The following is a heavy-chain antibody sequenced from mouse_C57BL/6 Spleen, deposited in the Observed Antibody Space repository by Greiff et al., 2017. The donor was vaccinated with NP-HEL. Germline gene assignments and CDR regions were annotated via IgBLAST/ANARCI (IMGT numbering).Heavy chain of an antibody. CDR1: GYSITSGYY. V-gene: IGHV3-6*01. CDR2: ISYDGSN. Sequence: DVKLQESGPGLVKPSQSLSLTCSVTGYSITSGYYWNWIRQFPGNKLEWMGYISYDGSNNYNPSLKNRISITRDTSKTQFFLKLNSVTTEDTATYYCASYYYSSSSYYFDYRGQGTTLTVSS. CDR3: ASYYYSSSSYYFDY. D-gene: IGHD1-1*01. J-gene: IGHJ2*01.